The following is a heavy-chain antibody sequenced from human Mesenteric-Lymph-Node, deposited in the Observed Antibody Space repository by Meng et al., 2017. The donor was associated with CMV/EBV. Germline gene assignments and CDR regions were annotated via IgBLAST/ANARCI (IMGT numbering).Heavy chain of an antibody. D-gene: IGHD3-22*01. Sequence: GESLKISCAASGFTVSSHYMTWVRQAPGKGLEWVSVIYSGGSTYYADSVKGRFTISRDSAKNSLYLQMNSLRAEDTAVYFCARYNYDSSGYYFDSWGQGTLVTVSS. CDR1: GFTVSSHY. J-gene: IGHJ4*02. V-gene: IGHV3-66*01. CDR3: ARYNYDSSGYYFDS. CDR2: IYSGGST.